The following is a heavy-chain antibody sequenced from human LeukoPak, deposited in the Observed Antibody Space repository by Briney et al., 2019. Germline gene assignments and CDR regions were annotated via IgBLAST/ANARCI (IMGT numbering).Heavy chain of an antibody. Sequence: GGSLRLSCAASGFTVSSNYMSWVRQAPGKGLEWVSSISSSSSYIYYADSVKGRFTISRDNAKNSLYLQMNSLRAEDTAVYYCARERQGNSGWQGTYYYYMDVWGKGTTVTVSS. J-gene: IGHJ6*03. CDR1: GFTVSSNY. V-gene: IGHV3-21*01. CDR3: ARERQGNSGWQGTYYYYMDV. CDR2: ISSSSSYI. D-gene: IGHD6-19*01.